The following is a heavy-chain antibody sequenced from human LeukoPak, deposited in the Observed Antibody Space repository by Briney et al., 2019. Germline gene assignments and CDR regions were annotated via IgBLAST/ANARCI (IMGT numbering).Heavy chain of an antibody. V-gene: IGHV3-23*01. CDR1: GFTFSSYT. J-gene: IGHJ4*02. CDR2: VSSSGGTT. D-gene: IGHD1-26*01. Sequence: PGGSLRLSCAASGFTFSSYTMNWVRQAPGKGLEWVSDVSSSGGTTYCADSVKGRFTISRDNSKNTLYLQMNSLRAEDTAVYYCTKHLVGANPFDYWGQGTLVTVSS. CDR3: TKHLVGANPFDY.